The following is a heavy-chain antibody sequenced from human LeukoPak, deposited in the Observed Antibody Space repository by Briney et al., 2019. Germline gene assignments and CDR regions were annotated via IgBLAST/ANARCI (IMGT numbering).Heavy chain of an antibody. J-gene: IGHJ4*02. V-gene: IGHV3-23*01. CDR3: ANFWGGGCFRNFDC. Sequence: PGGSLRLSCAASGFTFSAYAMAWVRQAPGKGLEWVAVIGPRGGDIVYADSVKGRFTVSRDNSNNLLSLEMNSLRAEDTAVYYCANFWGGGCFRNFDCWGRGPLVTVSS. CDR2: IGPRGGDI. CDR1: GFTFSAYA. D-gene: IGHD3-16*01.